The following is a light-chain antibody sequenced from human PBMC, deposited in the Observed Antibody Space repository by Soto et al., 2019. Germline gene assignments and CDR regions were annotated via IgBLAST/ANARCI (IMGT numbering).Light chain of an antibody. CDR1: QSVRSN. Sequence: ETVMTQSPATLPVSPGERATLSCRASQSVRSNLAWYQQKPGQAPRLLIYDASNRATGIPARFSGSGSGTDFTLTISSLEPEDFAVYYCQQRSNWPPITFGQGTRLEN. V-gene: IGKV3-11*01. CDR2: DAS. J-gene: IGKJ5*01. CDR3: QQRSNWPPIT.